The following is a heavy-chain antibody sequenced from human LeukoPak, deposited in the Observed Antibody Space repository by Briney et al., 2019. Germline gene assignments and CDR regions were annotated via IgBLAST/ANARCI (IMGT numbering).Heavy chain of an antibody. J-gene: IGHJ4*02. Sequence: GGSLRLSCAASGFTVSSNYMSWVRQAPGKGLEWVSVMYSGGSTYYADSVKGRFTISRDNSKNTLYLQMNSLRAEDTAVYYCARDDRDILTGSPYWGQGTLVTVSS. V-gene: IGHV3-66*01. D-gene: IGHD3-9*01. CDR3: ARDDRDILTGSPY. CDR1: GFTVSSNY. CDR2: MYSGGST.